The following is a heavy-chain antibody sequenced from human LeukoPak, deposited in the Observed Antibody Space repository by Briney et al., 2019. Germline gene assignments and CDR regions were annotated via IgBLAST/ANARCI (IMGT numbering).Heavy chain of an antibody. CDR3: SSSWYNGDY. CDR1: GFTFSSYE. CDR2: ISSSGSTI. D-gene: IGHD6-13*01. J-gene: IGHJ4*02. Sequence: GGSLRLSCAASGFTFSSYERNWVRQAPGKGLEWVSYISSSGSTIYYADSVKGRFTISRDNAKNSLYLQMNSLRAEDTAVYYCSSSWYNGDYWGQGTLVTVSS. V-gene: IGHV3-48*03.